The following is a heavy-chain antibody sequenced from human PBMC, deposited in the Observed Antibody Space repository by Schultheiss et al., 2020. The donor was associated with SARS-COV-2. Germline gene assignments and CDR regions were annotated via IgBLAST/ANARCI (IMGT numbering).Heavy chain of an antibody. J-gene: IGHJ4*02. V-gene: IGHV4-59*08. CDR3: ARAVSYSSGTVLFDY. CDR2: IYHSGST. D-gene: IGHD6-19*01. CDR1: GGSISSYY. Sequence: SETLSLTCAVSGGSISSYYWSWIRQPPGKGLEWIGYIYHSGSTYYNPSLKSRVTISVDTSKNQFSLKLSSVTAADTAVYYCARAVSYSSGTVLFDYWGQGTLVTVSS.